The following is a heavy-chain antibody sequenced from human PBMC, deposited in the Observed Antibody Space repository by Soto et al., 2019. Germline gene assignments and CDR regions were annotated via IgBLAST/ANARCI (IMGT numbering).Heavy chain of an antibody. V-gene: IGHV3-7*03. CDR1: GFTFSSYW. CDR3: ARVEVYSSSWYRWYFDY. Sequence: GSLRLSCAASGFTFSSYWMSWVRQAPGKGLEWVANIKQDGSEKYYVDSVKGRFTISRDNAKNPLYLQMNSLRAEDTAVYYCARVEVYSSSWYRWYFDYWGQGTLVTVSS. J-gene: IGHJ4*02. D-gene: IGHD6-13*01. CDR2: IKQDGSEK.